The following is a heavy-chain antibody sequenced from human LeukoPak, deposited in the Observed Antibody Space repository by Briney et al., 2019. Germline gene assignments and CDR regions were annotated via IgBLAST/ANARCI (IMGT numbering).Heavy chain of an antibody. CDR3: AKDTLTGIAVADVFDY. Sequence: PGGALRLSCAASGFTFSSYAMSWVRQAPGKGLEWVSAISGSGGSTYYADSVKGRFTISRDNSKNTLYLQMNSLRAEDTAVYYCAKDTLTGIAVADVFDYWGQGTLVTVSS. CDR1: GFTFSSYA. J-gene: IGHJ4*02. CDR2: ISGSGGST. V-gene: IGHV3-23*01. D-gene: IGHD6-19*01.